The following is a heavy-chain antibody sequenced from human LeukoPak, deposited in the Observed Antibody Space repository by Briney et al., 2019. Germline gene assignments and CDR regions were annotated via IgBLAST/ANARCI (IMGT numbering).Heavy chain of an antibody. CDR3: ARHFTYYYDSSGYPRDAFDI. CDR1: GGSISGYY. CDR2: IYYSGST. Sequence: SETLSLTCTVSGGSISGYYWSWIRQSPGKGLVWLGYIYYSGSTNYNPSLKSRVTISVDMSKNQFPLKLSSVTAADTALYYCARHFTYYYDSSGYPRDAFDIWGQGTMVTVSS. V-gene: IGHV4-59*08. J-gene: IGHJ3*02. D-gene: IGHD3-22*01.